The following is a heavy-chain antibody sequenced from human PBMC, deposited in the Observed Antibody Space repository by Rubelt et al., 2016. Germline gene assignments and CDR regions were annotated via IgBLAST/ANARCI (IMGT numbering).Heavy chain of an antibody. V-gene: IGHV1-69*01. D-gene: IGHD3-22*01. CDR1: GGTFSSYA. J-gene: IGHJ1*01. Sequence: GGTFSSYAISWVRQAPGQGLEWMGGIIPIFGTANYAQKFQGRVTITADESTSTAYMELSSLRSEDTAVYYCAREYLDSHVGADLYYYDTWGQGTLVTVSS. CDR2: IIPIFGTA. CDR3: AREYLDSHVGADLYYYDT.